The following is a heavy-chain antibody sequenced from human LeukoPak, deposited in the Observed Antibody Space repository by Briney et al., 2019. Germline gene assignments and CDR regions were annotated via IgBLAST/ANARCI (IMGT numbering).Heavy chain of an antibody. CDR3: TTQRSRITMVRGVIRSDH. D-gene: IGHD3-10*01. CDR1: GFSFSNAW. V-gene: IGHV3-15*01. J-gene: IGHJ4*02. CDR2: IKSKTDGGTT. Sequence: GSLRLSCAASGFSFSNAWMSWVRQAPGKGLEWVGRIKSKTDGGTTDYAAPVKGRFTISRDDSKNTLYLQMNSLKTEDTAVYYCTTQRSRITMVRGVIRSDHWGQGTLVTVSS.